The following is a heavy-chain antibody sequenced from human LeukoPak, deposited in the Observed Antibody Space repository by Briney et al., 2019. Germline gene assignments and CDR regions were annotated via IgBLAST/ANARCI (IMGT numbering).Heavy chain of an antibody. CDR3: ASGYCSSTSCLSRGGYYYYYMDV. CDR1: GDTFTGYY. D-gene: IGHD2-2*01. J-gene: IGHJ6*03. CDR2: INPNSGGT. Sequence: SEKVSCKASGDTFTGYYMHWVRQAPGQGLEWMGRINPNSGGTNYAQKFQGRVTMTRDTSISTAYMELSRLRSDDTAVYYCASGYCSSTSCLSRGGYYYYYMDVGGKGTTVTVSS. V-gene: IGHV1-2*06.